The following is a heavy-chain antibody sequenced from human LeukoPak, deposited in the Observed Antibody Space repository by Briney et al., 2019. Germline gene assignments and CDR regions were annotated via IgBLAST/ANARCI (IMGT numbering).Heavy chain of an antibody. CDR2: ISSSSSYI. D-gene: IGHD6-13*01. Sequence: GGSLRLSCAASGFTLSSYSMNWVRQAPGKGLEWVSSISSSSSYIYYADSVKGRFSISRDNAKNSLSLQMNSLRAEDTAVYYCARGVVAYSSSWYDGGNWFDPWGQGTLVTVSS. CDR3: ARGVVAYSSSWYDGGNWFDP. CDR1: GFTLSSYS. J-gene: IGHJ5*02. V-gene: IGHV3-21*01.